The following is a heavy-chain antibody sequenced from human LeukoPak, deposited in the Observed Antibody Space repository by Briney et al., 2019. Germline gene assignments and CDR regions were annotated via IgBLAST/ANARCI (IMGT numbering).Heavy chain of an antibody. CDR1: GFAFNNAW. J-gene: IGHJ4*02. V-gene: IGHV3-15*07. D-gene: IGHD3-22*01. CDR2: LKSKADGGTA. CDR3: ARFHYDSSGYEIDY. Sequence: PGGSLRLSCAASGFAFNNAWMNWVRQAPGKGLEWFGRLKSKADGGTADYITSVKGRFTVSRDDSKNTLYLQMNSLRTEDTAVYYCARFHYDSSGYEIDYWGQGTLVTVSS.